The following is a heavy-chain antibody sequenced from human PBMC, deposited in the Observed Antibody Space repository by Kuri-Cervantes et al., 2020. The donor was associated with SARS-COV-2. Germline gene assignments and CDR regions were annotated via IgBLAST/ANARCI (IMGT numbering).Heavy chain of an antibody. CDR2: ISYDGSNK. Sequence: GGSLRLSCAAPGFTFSSYGMHWVRQAPGKGLEWVAVISYDGSNKYYADSVKGRFTISRDNSKNTLYLQMSSLRAEDTAVYYCATESSSWYGGSFDYWGQGTLVTVSS. CDR1: GFTFSSYG. J-gene: IGHJ4*02. D-gene: IGHD6-13*01. CDR3: ATESSSWYGGSFDY. V-gene: IGHV3-30*03.